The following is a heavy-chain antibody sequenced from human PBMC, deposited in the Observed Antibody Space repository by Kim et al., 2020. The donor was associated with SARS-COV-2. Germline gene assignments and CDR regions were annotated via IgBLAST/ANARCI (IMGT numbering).Heavy chain of an antibody. J-gene: IGHJ4*02. CDR2: ISGSGGST. D-gene: IGHD3-9*01. Sequence: GGSLRLSCAASGFTFSSYAMSWVRQAPGKGLEWVSAISGSGGSTYYADSVKGRFTISRDNYKNTLYLQMNSLRAEDTAVYYCAKDCGNFYWLYQYWGQGTLVTVSS. CDR3: AKDCGNFYWLYQY. V-gene: IGHV3-23*01. CDR1: GFTFSSYA.